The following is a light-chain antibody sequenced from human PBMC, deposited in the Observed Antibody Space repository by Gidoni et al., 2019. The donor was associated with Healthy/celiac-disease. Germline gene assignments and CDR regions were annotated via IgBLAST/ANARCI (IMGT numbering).Light chain of an antibody. CDR2: GNS. Sequence: QSVLTQPPSVSEAPGQRVTISCTGSSSHIGAGYDVHWYQQLPGTAPKLLIYGNSNRPSGVPDRFSGSKSGTSASLAITGLQAEDEADYYCQSYDSSLSGSVFGGGTKLTVL. J-gene: IGLJ2*01. CDR1: SSHIGAGYD. CDR3: QSYDSSLSGSV. V-gene: IGLV1-40*01.